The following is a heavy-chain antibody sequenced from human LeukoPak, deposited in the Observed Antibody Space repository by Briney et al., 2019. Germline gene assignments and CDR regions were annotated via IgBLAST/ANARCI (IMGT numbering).Heavy chain of an antibody. CDR3: VSLPLYCSSTSCWGFFDY. CDR2: ISNKGSSR. V-gene: IGHV3-64*01. Sequence: GGPLTLSCAPSGSTCNSYAMHWLRHAPGKRLEYVAAISNKGSSRYYANSVEGRVTISRDNSKNTLYLQIGSLRAEVRAVYYCVSLPLYCSSTSCWGFFDYWGQGTLVTVSS. CDR1: GSTCNSYA. J-gene: IGHJ4*02. D-gene: IGHD2-2*01.